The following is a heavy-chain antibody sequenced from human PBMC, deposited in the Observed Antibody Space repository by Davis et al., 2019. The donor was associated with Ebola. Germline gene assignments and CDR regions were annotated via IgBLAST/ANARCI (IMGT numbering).Heavy chain of an antibody. J-gene: IGHJ6*02. D-gene: IGHD3-3*01. V-gene: IGHV1-2*02. CDR1: GYTFTGYY. Sequence: ASVPVSCKASGYTFTGYYMHWVRQAPGQGLEWMGWINPNSGGTNYAQKFQGRVTMTRDTSISTAYMELSRLRSDDTAVYYCARGAYDFWSGYWTYYYYGMDVWGQGTTVTVSS. CDR2: INPNSGGT. CDR3: ARGAYDFWSGYWTYYYYGMDV.